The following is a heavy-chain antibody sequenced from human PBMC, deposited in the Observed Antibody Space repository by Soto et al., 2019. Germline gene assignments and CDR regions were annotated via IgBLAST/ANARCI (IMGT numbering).Heavy chain of an antibody. D-gene: IGHD1-1*01. V-gene: IGHV1-18*04. CDR3: ARDGERDTGLNFYYYLHGMDA. CDR2: ISPYNGTT. Sequence: ASLKVSRKYSGYTFTTCGINWVRQATGQGLEWMGWISPYNGTTKYAEKFQGEMTMTTDTATSTAYMDLRSLRSDDTAVYYCARDGERDTGLNFYYYLHGMDAWGQGTRVTV. CDR1: GYTFTTCG. J-gene: IGHJ6*02.